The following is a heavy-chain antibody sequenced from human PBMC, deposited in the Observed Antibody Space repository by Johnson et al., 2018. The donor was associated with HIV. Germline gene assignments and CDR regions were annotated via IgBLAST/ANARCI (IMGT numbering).Heavy chain of an antibody. CDR2: IYSGGST. J-gene: IGHJ3*02. D-gene: IGHD3-3*01. V-gene: IGHV3-66*01. CDR1: GFTVIGNY. CDR3: AREFARFLEWFQTDGRAFDI. Sequence: MLLVESGGGLVQPGGSLRRSCAASGFTVIGNYMSWVRQAPGKGLEWVSVIYSGGSTYYADSVKGRFTISRDNSKNTLYLQMNSLRAEDTAVYYCAREFARFLEWFQTDGRAFDIWGQGTMVTVSS.